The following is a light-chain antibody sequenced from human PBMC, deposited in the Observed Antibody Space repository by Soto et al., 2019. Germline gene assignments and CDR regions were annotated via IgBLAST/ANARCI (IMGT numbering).Light chain of an antibody. CDR3: HQFASSLT. CDR1: QTFSSSF. CDR2: GAS. J-gene: IGKJ1*01. Sequence: EIVLTQSPGTLSLSPGERATLSCRASQTFSSSFFAWYQQKPGQAPRLLIYGASTRATGIPDRFSGSASGTDFTLTISRLEPEDFAVYFCHQFASSLTFDQGTKVEIK. V-gene: IGKV3-20*01.